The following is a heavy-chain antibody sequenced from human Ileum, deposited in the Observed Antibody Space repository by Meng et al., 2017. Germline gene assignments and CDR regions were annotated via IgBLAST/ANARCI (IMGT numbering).Heavy chain of an antibody. D-gene: IGHD3-16*01. J-gene: IGHJ4*02. CDR1: GYTFTNYY. Sequence: ASVKVSCKASGYTFTNYYIHWVRQAPGQGLEWTGIINPTSGNTVYAQKFQGRVTVTRDTSTSTVYMELNSLRFDGTAVFYCARGGTVATGLWGSVDYWGQGTLVTVSS. V-gene: IGHV1-46*01. CDR2: INPTSGNT. CDR3: ARGGTVATGLWGSVDY.